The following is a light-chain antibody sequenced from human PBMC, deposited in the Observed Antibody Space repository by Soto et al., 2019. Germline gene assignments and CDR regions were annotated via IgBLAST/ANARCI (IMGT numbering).Light chain of an antibody. CDR3: QQYNNWT. J-gene: IGKJ1*01. Sequence: EIVMTQSPATLSVSPGESATLSCRASQSVSNNFAWYQQKPGQAPRLLIYGASTRATGIPARFSGTGSGTELTPTISSLQSEDSAVYYWQQYNNWTFGQGTKVEIK. V-gene: IGKV3-15*01. CDR1: QSVSNN. CDR2: GAS.